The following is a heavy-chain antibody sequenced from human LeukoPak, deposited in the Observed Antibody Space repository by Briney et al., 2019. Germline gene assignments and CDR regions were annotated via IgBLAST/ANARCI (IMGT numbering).Heavy chain of an antibody. Sequence: GGSLRLSCAASGFTFSSYSMNWVRQAPGKGLEWVSSISSSSSYIYYADSVKGRLTISRDNAKNSLYLQMNSLRAEDTAVYYCARVGSSSSRLLWFGELSFGWFDPWGQGTLVTVSS. J-gene: IGHJ5*02. V-gene: IGHV3-21*01. D-gene: IGHD3-10*01. CDR3: ARVGSSSSRLLWFGELSFGWFDP. CDR2: ISSSSSYI. CDR1: GFTFSSYS.